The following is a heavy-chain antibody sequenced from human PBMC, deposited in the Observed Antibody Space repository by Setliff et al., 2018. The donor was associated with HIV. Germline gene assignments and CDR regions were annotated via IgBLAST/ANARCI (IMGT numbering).Heavy chain of an antibody. CDR3: ARRTIDYYYMDV. J-gene: IGHJ6*03. CDR2: INPNSGGT. Sequence: ASVKVSCKASGYTFTGYYMHWVRQAPGQGLEWMGRINPNSGGTKYAQKFQGRVTMTRDTSISTAYMELRSLRSDDTAVYYCARRTIDYYYMDVWGKGTTVTV. V-gene: IGHV1-2*06. CDR1: GYTFTGYY.